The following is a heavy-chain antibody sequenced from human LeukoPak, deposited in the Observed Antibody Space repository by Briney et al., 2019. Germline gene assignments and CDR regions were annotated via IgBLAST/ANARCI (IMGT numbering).Heavy chain of an antibody. Sequence: ASVKVSCKASGYTFTGYYMHWVRQAPGQGLEWMGRINPNSGGTNYAQKFQGRVTMTRDTSISTAYMELSRLRSDDTAVYYCARDRDYGDYSEFDPWGQGTLVTVSS. J-gene: IGHJ5*02. CDR3: ARDRDYGDYSEFDP. CDR2: INPNSGGT. D-gene: IGHD4-17*01. CDR1: GYTFTGYY. V-gene: IGHV1-2*06.